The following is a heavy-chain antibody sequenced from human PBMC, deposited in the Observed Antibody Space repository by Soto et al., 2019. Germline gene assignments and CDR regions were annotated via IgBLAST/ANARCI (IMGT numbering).Heavy chain of an antibody. V-gene: IGHV4-4*07. Sequence: PSETLSLTCSVSVDSTSSYCWSWVRQTAGKGLEWIGRMYTTGTTNYNPSLKSRVTMSIDTSKRQFSLKLSSVTAADTAVYYWSRVLGYCTNGVCSDAFDIWGQGTMVTVSS. D-gene: IGHD2-8*01. CDR2: MYTTGTT. CDR3: SRVLGYCTNGVCSDAFDI. CDR1: VDSTSSYC. J-gene: IGHJ3*02.